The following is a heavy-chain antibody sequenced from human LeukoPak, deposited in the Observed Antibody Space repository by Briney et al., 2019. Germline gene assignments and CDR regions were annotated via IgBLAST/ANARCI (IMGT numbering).Heavy chain of an antibody. V-gene: IGHV3-21*01. CDR3: ARDTYYYDTSGYYPYYFDY. Sequence: PGGSLRLSCAASGFTFSSYSMNWDRQAPGKGLEWVSSISSSSSYIYYADSVKGRFTISRDNAKNSLYLQMHSLRAEDTAVYYCARDTYYYDTSGYYPYYFDYWGQGTLVTVSS. J-gene: IGHJ4*02. D-gene: IGHD3-22*01. CDR2: ISSSSSYI. CDR1: GFTFSSYS.